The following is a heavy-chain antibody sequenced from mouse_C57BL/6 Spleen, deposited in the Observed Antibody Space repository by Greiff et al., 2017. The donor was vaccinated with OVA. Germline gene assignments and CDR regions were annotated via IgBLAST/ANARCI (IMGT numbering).Heavy chain of an antibody. J-gene: IGHJ1*03. D-gene: IGHD1-1*01. V-gene: IGHV1-18*01. Sequence: VQLQQSGPELVKPGASVKIPCKASGYKFTDYNMDWVKQSHGKSLEWIGDINPNNGGTIYNQKFKGKATLTVDKSSSTAYMELRSRTSEDTAVYYCARHYGSRYFDVWGTGTTVTVSS. CDR3: ARHYGSRYFDV. CDR1: GYKFTDYN. CDR2: INPNNGGT.